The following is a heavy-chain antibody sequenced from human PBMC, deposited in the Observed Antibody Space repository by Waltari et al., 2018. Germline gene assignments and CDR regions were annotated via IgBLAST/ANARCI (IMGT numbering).Heavy chain of an antibody. V-gene: IGHV1-69-2*01. CDR1: GYTFTDYY. CDR2: VDPEDGET. Sequence: EVQLVQSGAEVKKPGATVKISCKASGYTFTDYYMHWVQQAHGKGLEWMGRVDPEDGETIYAEKFQGRVTITADTSTDTAYMELSSLRSEDTAVYYCATILKGIAAAGNKYFQHWGQGTLVTVSS. D-gene: IGHD6-13*01. J-gene: IGHJ1*01. CDR3: ATILKGIAAAGNKYFQH.